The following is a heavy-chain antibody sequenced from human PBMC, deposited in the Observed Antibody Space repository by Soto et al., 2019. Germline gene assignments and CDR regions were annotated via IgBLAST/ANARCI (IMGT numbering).Heavy chain of an antibody. Sequence: GGSLRLSCGDSGFTFSNYGMHWVRQAPGKGLEWVAVIWYDGSNKYYADSVKGRFTISRDNSKNTLYLQMNSLRAEDTAVYYCARGDTTMVRGVIINDAFDIWGQGTMVTVSS. CDR1: GFTFSNYG. D-gene: IGHD3-10*01. V-gene: IGHV3-33*08. J-gene: IGHJ3*02. CDR2: IWYDGSNK. CDR3: ARGDTTMVRGVIINDAFDI.